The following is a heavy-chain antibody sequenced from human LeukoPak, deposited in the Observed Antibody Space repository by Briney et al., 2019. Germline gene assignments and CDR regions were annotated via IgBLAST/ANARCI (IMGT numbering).Heavy chain of an antibody. CDR2: INPNSGGT. V-gene: IGHV1-2*02. D-gene: IGHD1-1*01. J-gene: IGHJ4*02. CDR3: ARDLAGGWVYWNDGFDY. CDR1: GYTFTGYY. Sequence: GASVKVSCKASGYTFTGYYMHWVRQAPGQGLEWMGWINPNSGGTNYAQKFQGRVTMTRDTSISTAYMELSRLRSDDTAVYYCARDLAGGWVYWNDGFDYWGQGTLVTVSS.